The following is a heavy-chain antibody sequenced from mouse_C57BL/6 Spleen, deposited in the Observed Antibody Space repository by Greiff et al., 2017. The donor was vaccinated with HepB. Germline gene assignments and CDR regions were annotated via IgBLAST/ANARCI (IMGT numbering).Heavy chain of an antibody. CDR2: IYPSDSET. D-gene: IGHD1-1*01. V-gene: IGHV1-61*01. CDR3: ARRGSSFFDY. Sequence: VQLQQPGAELVRPGSSVKLSCKASGYTFTSYWMDWVKQRPGKGLEWIGNIYPSDSETHYNQKFKDKATLTVDKSSSTAYMQLSSLTSEDSAVYCCARRGSSFFDYWGQGTTLTVSS. J-gene: IGHJ2*01. CDR1: GYTFTSYW.